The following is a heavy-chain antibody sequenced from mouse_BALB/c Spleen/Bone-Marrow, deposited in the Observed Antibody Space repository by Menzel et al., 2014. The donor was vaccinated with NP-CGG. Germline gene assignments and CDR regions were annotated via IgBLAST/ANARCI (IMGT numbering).Heavy chain of an antibody. V-gene: IGHV1-7*01. CDR1: GYTFTSYW. CDR2: INPSTGYT. CDR3: ARYPYYDCDGFAY. Sequence: QVHVKQSGAELAKPGASVKMSCKASGYTFTSYWMHWVKQRPGQGLEWIGYINPSTGYTEYNQKFKGKATLTADKSSSTAYMQLSSLTSEDSAVYYCARYPYYDCDGFAYWGQGTLVTVSA. J-gene: IGHJ3*01. D-gene: IGHD2-4*01.